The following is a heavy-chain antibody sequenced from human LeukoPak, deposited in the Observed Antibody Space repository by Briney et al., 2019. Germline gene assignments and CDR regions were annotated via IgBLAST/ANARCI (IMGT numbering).Heavy chain of an antibody. Sequence: PGESLKISCKGSGYSFTSYWIGWVRQMPGKGLEWMGIIYPGDSETRYSPSFQGQVTISADKSISTASLQWSSLKASDTAMYYCARPVAAATDGFNIWGQGTMVTVSS. CDR2: IYPGDSET. CDR3: ARPVAAATDGFNI. V-gene: IGHV5-51*01. D-gene: IGHD2-2*01. J-gene: IGHJ3*02. CDR1: GYSFTSYW.